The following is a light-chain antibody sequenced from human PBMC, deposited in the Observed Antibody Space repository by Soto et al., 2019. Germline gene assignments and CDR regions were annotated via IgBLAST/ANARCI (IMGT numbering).Light chain of an antibody. CDR3: QQYNSYPLT. V-gene: IGKV1-5*03. CDR1: QSISSW. J-gene: IGKJ4*01. Sequence: DIQMTQSPSTLSASVGDRVTITCRASQSISSWLAWYQQKPGKAPKLLIYKASLLESGFPSRFSGSVSGTEFTLTISSLQPDDFATYYCQQYNSYPLTFSGGTKVEIK. CDR2: KAS.